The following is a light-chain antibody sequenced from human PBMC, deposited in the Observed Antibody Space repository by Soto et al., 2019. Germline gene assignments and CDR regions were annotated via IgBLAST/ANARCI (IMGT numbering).Light chain of an antibody. J-gene: IGKJ1*01. V-gene: IGKV1-39*01. CDR1: QTISSW. CDR3: QQSYSPSGT. Sequence: DIQMTQSPSTLSGSVGDRVTITCRASQTISSWLAWYQQKPGKGPNLLIYAASNLRSGVPSRFSGSGSGTDFTLTISSLQAEDFATYFCQQSYSPSGTFGQGTKVDIK. CDR2: AAS.